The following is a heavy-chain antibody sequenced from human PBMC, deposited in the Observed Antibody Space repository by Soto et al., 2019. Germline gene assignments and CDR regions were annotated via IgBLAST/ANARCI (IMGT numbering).Heavy chain of an antibody. J-gene: IGHJ4*02. V-gene: IGHV3-74*01. CDR1: GFTFSNYW. CDR2: ISSDGSST. Sequence: EVQLVESGGGLVQPGGSLRLSCAASGFTFSNYWMHWVRQAPGKGLVWVSRISSDGSSTSYADSVKGRFTISRDNAKNTLYLQMNNLRADDTAVYYCASGILLVPAAMFDYWGQGALVTVSS. CDR3: ASGILLVPAAMFDY. D-gene: IGHD2-2*01.